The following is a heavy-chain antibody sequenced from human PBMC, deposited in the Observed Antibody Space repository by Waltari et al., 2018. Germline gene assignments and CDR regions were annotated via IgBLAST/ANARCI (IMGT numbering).Heavy chain of an antibody. CDR3: AKGGGGLDMIFDY. Sequence: EVQLLESGGGLVQPGGSLGLSCAASGFTFSNYVMSWVRQAPGKGLEWVSAIRGSGGSTYYADSVKGRFTISRDNSKNTLYLQMNSLRAEDTAVYYCAKGGGGLDMIFDYWGQGTLVTVSS. D-gene: IGHD2-2*03. V-gene: IGHV3-23*01. CDR2: IRGSGGST. J-gene: IGHJ4*02. CDR1: GFTFSNYV.